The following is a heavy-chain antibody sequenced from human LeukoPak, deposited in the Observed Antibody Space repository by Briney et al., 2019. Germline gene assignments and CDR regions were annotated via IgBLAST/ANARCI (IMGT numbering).Heavy chain of an antibody. J-gene: IGHJ3*02. D-gene: IGHD6-19*01. CDR1: GFTFDDYA. Sequence: GGSLRLSCAASGFTFDDYAMRWVRQAPGKGLEWVSGISWNSGSIGYADSVKGRFTISRDNAKNSLYLQVNSLRAEDTALYYCAKDRGSRPVGAFDIWGQGTMVTVSS. CDR2: ISWNSGSI. CDR3: AKDRGSRPVGAFDI. V-gene: IGHV3-9*01.